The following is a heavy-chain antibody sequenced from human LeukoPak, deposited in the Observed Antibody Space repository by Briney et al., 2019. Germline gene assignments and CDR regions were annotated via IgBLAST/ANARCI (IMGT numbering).Heavy chain of an antibody. D-gene: IGHD6-13*01. CDR1: GGSISSYY. J-gene: IGHJ4*02. V-gene: IGHV4-59*08. CDR3: ARRRAAAASLFDY. CDR2: IYYSGST. Sequence: SETLSPTCTVSGGSISSYYWSWIRQPPGKGLEWIGYIYYSGSTNYNPSLKSRVTISVDTSKNQFSLKLSSVTAADTAVYYCARRRAAAASLFDYWGQGTLVTVSS.